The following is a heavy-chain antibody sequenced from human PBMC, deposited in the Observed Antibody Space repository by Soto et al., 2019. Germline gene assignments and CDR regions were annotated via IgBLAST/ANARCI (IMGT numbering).Heavy chain of an antibody. J-gene: IGHJ4*02. CDR1: GFIFGNYA. V-gene: IGHV3-23*01. CDR2: IYAGGTTR. CDR3: AKDLIRGDGYVDFDY. D-gene: IGHD3-10*01. Sequence: EVQLLASGGGLAQPGGSLTLSCTASGFIFGNYAMFWVRQAPGKGLEWVSTIYAGGTTRHYADSVKGRFIISRDNSKNTLFLEMNSLTAEDTALYFCAKDLIRGDGYVDFDYWGQGTLVTVSS.